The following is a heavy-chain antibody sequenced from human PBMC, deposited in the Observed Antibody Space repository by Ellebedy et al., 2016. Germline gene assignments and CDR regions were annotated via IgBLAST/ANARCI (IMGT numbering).Heavy chain of an antibody. Sequence: GGSLRLSXTASGLTLNNIYMTWVRQAPGKGLEWVSTINPGDDSTFIADSVKGRFSVSRDKPRNTVFLQMNSLRVEDTAVYYCRPGHYANLWGYGTLVTVSS. J-gene: IGHJ5*02. CDR1: GLTLNNIY. D-gene: IGHD4-17*01. CDR3: RPGHYANL. V-gene: IGHV3-23*01. CDR2: INPGDDST.